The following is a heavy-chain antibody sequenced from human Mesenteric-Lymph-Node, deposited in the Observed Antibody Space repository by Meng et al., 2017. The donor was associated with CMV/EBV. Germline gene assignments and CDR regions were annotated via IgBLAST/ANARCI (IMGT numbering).Heavy chain of an antibody. D-gene: IGHD6-25*01. CDR3: AISAVTAAFDY. J-gene: IGHJ4*02. V-gene: IGHV1-8*01. CDR2: MNPSSGYT. Sequence: ASLKVSCKASGYTFSRYDINWVRLATGQGLEWMGSMNPSSGYTAYAQKFQGRVTMTRDTSITTAYMTLSSLRSEDTAVYYCAISAVTAAFDYWGQGTLVTVSS. CDR1: GYTFSRYD.